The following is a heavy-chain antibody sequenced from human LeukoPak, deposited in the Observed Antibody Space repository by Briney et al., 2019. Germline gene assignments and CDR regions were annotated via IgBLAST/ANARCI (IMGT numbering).Heavy chain of an antibody. Sequence: GGSLRLSCAASGFRFSDYYMIWIRQAPGKGLEWVSYICSSGSTKYYADSVKGRFTISRDNARNSLFLQMNRLRAEDTAVYYCARDATMIVVTGNFDIWGQGTLLTVSS. V-gene: IGHV3-11*04. CDR3: ARDATMIVVTGNFDI. D-gene: IGHD3-22*01. J-gene: IGHJ3*02. CDR1: GFRFSDYY. CDR2: ICSSGSTK.